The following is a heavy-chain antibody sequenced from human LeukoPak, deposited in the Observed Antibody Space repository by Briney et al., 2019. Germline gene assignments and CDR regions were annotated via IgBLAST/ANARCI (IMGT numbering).Heavy chain of an antibody. CDR2: IYPGDSDT. V-gene: IGHV5-51*01. CDR3: ARTYQLLRGGDNWFDP. D-gene: IGHD2-2*01. CDR1: GYSFTSYW. Sequence: GESLKISCKGSGYSFTSYWIGWVRQMPGKGLEWMGIIYPGDSDTRYSPSFQGQVTFSADKSISTAYLQWSSLKASDTAMYYCARTYQLLRGGDNWFDPWGQGTLVTVSS. J-gene: IGHJ5*02.